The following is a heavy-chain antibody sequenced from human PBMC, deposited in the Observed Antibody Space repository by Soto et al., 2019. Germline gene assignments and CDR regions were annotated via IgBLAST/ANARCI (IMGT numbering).Heavy chain of an antibody. Sequence: GGSLRLSCGASGFTFSSYWMNWVRQAPGKGLEWVANINQDGNEDNLLDSVKGRFTISRDNAKNSLFLQMNSLRVDDTAVYYCARTGDGHHDFLDYWGQGALVTVYS. CDR2: INQDGNED. J-gene: IGHJ4*02. D-gene: IGHD1-1*01. CDR1: GFTFSSYW. V-gene: IGHV3-7*01. CDR3: ARTGDGHHDFLDY.